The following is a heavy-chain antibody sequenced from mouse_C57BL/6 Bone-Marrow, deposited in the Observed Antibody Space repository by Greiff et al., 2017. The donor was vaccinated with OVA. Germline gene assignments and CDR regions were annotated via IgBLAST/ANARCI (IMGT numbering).Heavy chain of an antibody. Sequence: VQLQQSGAELVRPGASVKLSCTASGFNIKDDYMHWVKQRPEQGLEWIGWIDPENGDTEYASKFQGKATITADTSSNTAYLQLSSLTSEDTAVYYCTTLNWYYFDYWGQGTTLTVSS. CDR3: TTLNWYYFDY. V-gene: IGHV14-4*01. J-gene: IGHJ2*01. D-gene: IGHD4-1*01. CDR1: GFNIKDDY. CDR2: IDPENGDT.